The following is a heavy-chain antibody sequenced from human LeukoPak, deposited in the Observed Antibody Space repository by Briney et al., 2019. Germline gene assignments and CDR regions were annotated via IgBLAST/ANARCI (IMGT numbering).Heavy chain of an antibody. D-gene: IGHD3-10*01. CDR2: IYYSGST. CDR1: GGSISSYY. V-gene: IGHV4-59*12. J-gene: IGHJ5*02. CDR3: ARAESGSPNWFDP. Sequence: NPSETLSLTCTVSGGSISSYYWSWIRQPPGKGLEWIGYIYYSGSTNYNPSLKSRVTISVDTSKNQFSLKLSSVTAADTAVYYCARAESGSPNWFDPWGQGTLVTVSS.